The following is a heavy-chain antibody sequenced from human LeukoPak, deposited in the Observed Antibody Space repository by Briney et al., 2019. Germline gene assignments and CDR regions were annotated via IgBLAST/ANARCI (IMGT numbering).Heavy chain of an antibody. CDR3: VRVPEGSGCDFYY. D-gene: IGHD6-19*01. V-gene: IGHV1-46*01. CDR2: INPSRGST. Sequence: GRVSPGQGREWMGVINPSRGSTSYVQKFQGRVPITTDTSTSMVYMELTRLRSEDAAVYYCVRVPEGSGCDFYYWGQGTLVTVSS. J-gene: IGHJ4*02.